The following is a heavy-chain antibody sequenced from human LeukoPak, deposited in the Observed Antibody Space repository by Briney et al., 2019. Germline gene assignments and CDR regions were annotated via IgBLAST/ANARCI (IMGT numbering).Heavy chain of an antibody. V-gene: IGHV4-39*01. J-gene: IGHJ1*01. CDR3: ARQFYESRSPHAKYFQQ. CDR1: GGSLSSSSYY. CDR2: IYYSGST. D-gene: IGHD3-22*01. Sequence: SETLSLACSVSGGSLSSSSYYWGWLRQAPGRGLEWIGNIYYSGSTYYSPSLKSRVTISLDTSKNQFSLKLNSVTAADTAVYYCARQFYESRSPHAKYFQQWGQGTLVTVSS.